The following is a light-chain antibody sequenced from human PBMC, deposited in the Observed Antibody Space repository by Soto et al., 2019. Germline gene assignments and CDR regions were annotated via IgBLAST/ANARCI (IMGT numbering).Light chain of an antibody. Sequence: QSALTQPASVSGSPGQSITISCTGTSSDVGSYNLVSWYQQHPGKAPKLMIYEGSKRPSGVSNRFSGSKSGNTASLTISGLQAEDESDYYCSSYAGTFYVFGTGTNVAVL. J-gene: IGLJ1*01. V-gene: IGLV2-23*01. CDR3: SSYAGTFYV. CDR1: SSDVGSYNL. CDR2: EGS.